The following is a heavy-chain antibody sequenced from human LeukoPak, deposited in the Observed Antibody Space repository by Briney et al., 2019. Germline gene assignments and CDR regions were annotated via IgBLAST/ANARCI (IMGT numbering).Heavy chain of an antibody. CDR2: IYHSGST. V-gene: IGHV4-38-2*01. J-gene: IGHJ4*02. D-gene: IGHD1-1*01. CDR1: GYSISSGYY. Sequence: SETLSLTCAVSGYSISSGYYWGWIRQPPGKRLEWIGSIYHSGSTYYNPSLKSRVSISVDTSKNHFSLKLSSVTAADTAVYYCARGKFRLRGTCFDYWGQGTLVTVSS. CDR3: ARGKFRLRGTCFDY.